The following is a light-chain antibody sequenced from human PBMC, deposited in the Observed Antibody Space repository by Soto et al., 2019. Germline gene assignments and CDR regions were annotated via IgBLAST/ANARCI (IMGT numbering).Light chain of an antibody. CDR2: GAS. V-gene: IGKV3-20*01. Sequence: PGERATLSCRASQSVSSSYLAWYQQKPGQAPRLLIYGASSRATGIPDRFSGSGSGTDFTLTISRLEPEDFAVYYCQQYGSTKDTFGQGTKLEIK. CDR3: QQYGSTKDT. J-gene: IGKJ2*01. CDR1: QSVSSSY.